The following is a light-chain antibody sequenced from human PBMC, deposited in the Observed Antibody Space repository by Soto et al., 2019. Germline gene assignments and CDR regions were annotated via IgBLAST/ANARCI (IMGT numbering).Light chain of an antibody. CDR1: QSVSSSY. CDR2: GVS. CDR3: QQYKNWLALT. Sequence: EIVLTQSPGTLSLSPGERATLSCRASQSVSSSYLAWYQQKPGQAPRLLIYGVSTRATGIPARFSGSGSGTEFTLTISSLQSEDSAVYYCQQYKNWLALTFGGGTKV. J-gene: IGKJ4*01. V-gene: IGKV3-15*01.